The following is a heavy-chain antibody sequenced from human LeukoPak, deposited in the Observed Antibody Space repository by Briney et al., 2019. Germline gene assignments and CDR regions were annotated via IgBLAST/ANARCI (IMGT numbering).Heavy chain of an antibody. CDR1: GFTFSSYE. Sequence: HPGGSLRLSCAASGFTFSSYEMNWVRQAPGKGLEWVSYISSSGSNIYYADSVKGRFTISRDNAKNSLYLQMNRLRAEDTAVYYCARDPSSSGWYGVEYWGQGTLVTVSS. D-gene: IGHD6-19*01. V-gene: IGHV3-48*03. CDR2: ISSSGSNI. J-gene: IGHJ4*02. CDR3: ARDPSSSGWYGVEY.